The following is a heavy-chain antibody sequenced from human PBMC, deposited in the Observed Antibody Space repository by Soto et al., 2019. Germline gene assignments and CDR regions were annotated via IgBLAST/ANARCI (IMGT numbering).Heavy chain of an antibody. CDR2: IYYSGST. CDR3: ARHYYDSSGYYLLFAFDI. Sequence: QLQLQESGPGLVKPSETLSLTCTVSGGSISSSSYYWGWIRQPPGKGLEWIGSIYYSGSTYYNTSLKSRVTISVDTSKNQFFLKLSSVTAADTAVYYCARHYYDSSGYYLLFAFDIWGQGTMVTVSS. J-gene: IGHJ3*02. CDR1: GGSISSSSYY. D-gene: IGHD3-22*01. V-gene: IGHV4-39*01.